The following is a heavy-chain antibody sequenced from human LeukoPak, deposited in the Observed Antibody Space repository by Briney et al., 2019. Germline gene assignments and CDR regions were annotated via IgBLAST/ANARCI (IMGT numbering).Heavy chain of an antibody. CDR2: IRYDGSNK. Sequence: GGSLRLSCAASGFTFSSYGMHWVRQAPGKGLEWVAFIRYDGSNKYYADSVKGRFTISRDNAKNSLYLQMNSLRAEDTALYYCARDPPTGYSSGWYFDYWGQGTLVTVSS. J-gene: IGHJ4*02. V-gene: IGHV3-30*02. CDR3: ARDPPTGYSSGWYFDY. D-gene: IGHD6-19*01. CDR1: GFTFSSYG.